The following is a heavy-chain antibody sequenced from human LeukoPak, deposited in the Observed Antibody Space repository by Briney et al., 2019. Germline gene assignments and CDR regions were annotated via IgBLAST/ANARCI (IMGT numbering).Heavy chain of an antibody. CDR1: GFTFSSYS. D-gene: IGHD2-15*01. CDR2: ISSGSSYI. V-gene: IGHV3-21*01. Sequence: PGGSLRLSCAASGFTFSSYSMNWVRQAPGKGLEWVSSISSGSSYIYYADSVKGRFTISRDNAKNSLYLRMNSLRAEDTAAYYCAKSDGSVSTIDYWGQGTLVTVSS. CDR3: AKSDGSVSTIDY. J-gene: IGHJ4*02.